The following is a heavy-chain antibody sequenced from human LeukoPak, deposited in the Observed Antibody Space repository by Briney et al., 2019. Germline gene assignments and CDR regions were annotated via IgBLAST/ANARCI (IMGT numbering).Heavy chain of an antibody. V-gene: IGHV3-21*01. J-gene: IGHJ3*02. CDR2: ISSSSSYI. CDR1: GFTFSSYS. CDR3: ASVSSGYAFDI. D-gene: IGHD6-19*01. Sequence: GGSLRLSCAASGFTFSSYSMNWVRQAPGKGLEWVSSISSSSSYIHYADSVKGRFTISRDNAKNSLYLQMNSLRAEDTAVYYCASVSSGYAFDIWGQGTMVTVSS.